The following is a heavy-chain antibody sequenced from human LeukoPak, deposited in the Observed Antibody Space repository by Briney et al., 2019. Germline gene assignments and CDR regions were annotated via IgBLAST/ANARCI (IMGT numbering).Heavy chain of an antibody. Sequence: PSQTLSLTCTVSGGSISSGGYYWSWIRQHPGKGLEWIGYIYYSGSTYYNPSLKSRVTISVDTSKNQFSLKLSSVTAADTAVYYCARCIAAREDYYYYYMDVWGKGTTVTVSS. D-gene: IGHD6-6*01. V-gene: IGHV4-31*03. J-gene: IGHJ6*03. CDR3: ARCIAAREDYYYYYMDV. CDR1: GGSISSGGYY. CDR2: IYYSGST.